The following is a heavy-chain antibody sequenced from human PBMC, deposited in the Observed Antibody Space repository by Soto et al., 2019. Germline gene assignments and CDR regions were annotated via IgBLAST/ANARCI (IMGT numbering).Heavy chain of an antibody. J-gene: IGHJ4*02. Sequence: PSETLSLTCTVSGDSIKNYFWSWVRQPPGKGLEWIGHFYHSGTTNYSPALKSRVTISIDQSKNQFSLRLNSVTAADTAVYFCARDPGYCTNGVCPIFDFWGQGIPVTVPQ. CDR3: ARDPGYCTNGVCPIFDF. CDR1: GDSIKNYF. D-gene: IGHD2-8*01. V-gene: IGHV4-59*01. CDR2: FYHSGTT.